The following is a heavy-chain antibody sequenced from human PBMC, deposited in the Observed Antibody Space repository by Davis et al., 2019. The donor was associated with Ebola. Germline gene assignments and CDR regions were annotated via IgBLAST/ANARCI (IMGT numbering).Heavy chain of an antibody. CDR1: GFTFSDYA. Sequence: PGGSLRLSCAASGFTFSDYAMSWVRQAPGKGLEWVSAISPSGGKTFYADSVKGRFTISRDNSKNTLYLQMNSLRADDTALYYCARTFYYGTGTYYNPDYWGQGALVTVSS. D-gene: IGHD3-10*01. CDR3: ARTFYYGTGTYYNPDY. J-gene: IGHJ4*02. CDR2: ISPSGGKT. V-gene: IGHV3-23*01.